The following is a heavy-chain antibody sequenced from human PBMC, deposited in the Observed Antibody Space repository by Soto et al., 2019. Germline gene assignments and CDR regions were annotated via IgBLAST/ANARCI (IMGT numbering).Heavy chain of an antibody. CDR3: AGWIQLQQYYYYGMDV. D-gene: IGHD5-18*01. CDR2: IYHSGST. J-gene: IGHJ6*02. CDR1: GGSISSSNW. Sequence: SETLSLTCAVSGGSISSSNWWSWVRQPPGRGLEWIGEIYHSGSTNYNPSLKSRVTISVDKSKNQFSLKLSSVTAADTAVYYCAGWIQLQQYYYYGMDVWGQGTTVTVSS. V-gene: IGHV4-4*02.